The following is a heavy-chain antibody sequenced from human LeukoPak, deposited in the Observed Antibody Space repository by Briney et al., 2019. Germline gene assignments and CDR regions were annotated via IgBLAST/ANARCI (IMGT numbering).Heavy chain of an antibody. V-gene: IGHV1-2*02. CDR1: GYTFTGYY. Sequence: GASVKVSCKASGYTFTGYYIHWVRQAPGQGLEWMGWINPNSGGTNYAQKFQGRVTMTRDTSISTAYMELSRLTSDDTAVYYCARDATARDYSNSAYCGQGFLVTVSS. CDR2: INPNSGGT. CDR3: ARDATARDYSNSAY. J-gene: IGHJ4*02. D-gene: IGHD4-11*01.